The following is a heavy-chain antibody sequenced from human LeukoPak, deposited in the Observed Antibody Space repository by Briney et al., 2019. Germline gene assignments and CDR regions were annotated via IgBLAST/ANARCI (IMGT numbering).Heavy chain of an antibody. Sequence: SETLSLTCTVSGGSISSYYWSWIRQPPGKGLEWIGYIYYSGSTNYNPSLKSRVTISVDTSKNQFSLKLSSVTAADTAVYYCAKDLLAARPEYWGQGTLVTVSS. D-gene: IGHD6-6*01. CDR3: AKDLLAARPEY. J-gene: IGHJ4*02. CDR2: IYYSGST. V-gene: IGHV4-59*12. CDR1: GGSISSYY.